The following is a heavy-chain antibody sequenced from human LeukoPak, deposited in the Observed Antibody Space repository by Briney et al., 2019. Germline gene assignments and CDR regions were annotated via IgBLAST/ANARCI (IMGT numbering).Heavy chain of an antibody. CDR2: ISGSGDST. CDR3: AKDRSYYYDSSATYPGDY. D-gene: IGHD3-22*01. V-gene: IGHV3-23*01. Sequence: GGSLRLSCAASGFTFSYFAMNWVRQAPGKGLEWVTAISGSGDSTYYADSVKGRFTISRDNSKKTLYLQMNSLRAEDTAVYYCAKDRSYYYDSSATYPGDYWGQGTLVTVSS. J-gene: IGHJ4*02. CDR1: GFTFSYFA.